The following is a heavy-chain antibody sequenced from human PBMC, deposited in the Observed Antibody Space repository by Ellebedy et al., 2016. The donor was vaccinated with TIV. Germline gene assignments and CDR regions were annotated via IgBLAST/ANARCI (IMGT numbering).Heavy chain of an antibody. CDR2: ISWNSGSI. CDR1: GFTFDDYA. D-gene: IGHD6-19*01. CDR3: ARDQGIAVAGTSDY. J-gene: IGHJ4*02. Sequence: SLKISXAASGFTFDDYAMHWVRQAPGKGLEWVSGISWNSGSIGYADSVKGRFTISRDNAKNSLYLQMNSLRAEDTAVYYCARDQGIAVAGTSDYWGQGTLVTVSS. V-gene: IGHV3-9*01.